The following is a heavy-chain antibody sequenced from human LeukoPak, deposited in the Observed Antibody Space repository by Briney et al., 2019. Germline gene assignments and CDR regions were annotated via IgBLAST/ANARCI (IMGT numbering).Heavy chain of an antibody. D-gene: IGHD3-22*01. V-gene: IGHV1-2*02. CDR3: ARGNYDSSGWSTFDY. Sequence: ASVKVSCKASGYTFTGYYMHWVRQAPGQGLVWMGWINPNSGGTNYAQKFQGRVTMTRDTSISTAYMELSRLRSDDTAVYYCARGNYDSSGWSTFDYWGQGTLVTVSS. CDR1: GYTFTGYY. CDR2: INPNSGGT. J-gene: IGHJ4*02.